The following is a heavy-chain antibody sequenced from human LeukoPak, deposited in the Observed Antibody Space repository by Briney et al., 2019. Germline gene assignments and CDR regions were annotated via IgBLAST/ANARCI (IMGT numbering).Heavy chain of an antibody. CDR3: ARYVWGSYPTFEDY. CDR1: GGSISSYY. J-gene: IGHJ4*02. Sequence: TSETLSLTCTVSGGSISSYYWRWIRQPPGKGLEWIGYIYYSGSTNYNPSLKSRVTISVDTSKKQLSLKLSSVTAADTAVYFCARYVWGSYPTFEDYWGQGTLVTVSS. V-gene: IGHV4-59*01. D-gene: IGHD3-16*02. CDR2: IYYSGST.